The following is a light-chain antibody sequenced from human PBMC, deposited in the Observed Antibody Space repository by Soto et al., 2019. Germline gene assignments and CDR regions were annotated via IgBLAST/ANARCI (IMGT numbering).Light chain of an antibody. CDR3: QQYNSYYQK. CDR2: KAS. Sequence: DIQMTQSPSTLSASVGDRVTITCRASQSISSWLAWYQQKPGKAPKLLIYKASSLESGVPSRFSGSGSGTEFTLTISSLQPDDFETYYCQQYNSYYQKFGKGTKADI. J-gene: IGKJ1*01. V-gene: IGKV1-5*03. CDR1: QSISSW.